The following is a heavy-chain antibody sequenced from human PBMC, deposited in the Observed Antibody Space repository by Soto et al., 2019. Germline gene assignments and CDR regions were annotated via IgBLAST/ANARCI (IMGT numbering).Heavy chain of an antibody. Sequence: QVQLVQSGAEVKKPGSSVKVSCKASGGTFRSYTISWVRQAPGQGLEWMGRIIPILGIANYAQKFQGRVTITADKSTSTAYMELSSLRSEDTAVYYCAIGAAAGFMDVWGKGTTVTVSS. D-gene: IGHD6-13*01. CDR3: AIGAAAGFMDV. CDR1: GGTFRSYT. V-gene: IGHV1-69*02. CDR2: IIPILGIA. J-gene: IGHJ6*03.